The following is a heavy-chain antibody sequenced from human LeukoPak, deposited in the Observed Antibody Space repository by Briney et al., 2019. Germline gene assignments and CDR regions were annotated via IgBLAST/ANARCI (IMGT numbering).Heavy chain of an antibody. CDR1: GGSISSYY. CDR3: ARLSVLSIYSSSYYFDY. Sequence: PSETLSLTCTVSGGSISSYYWSWIRQPAGKGLEWIGRIYTSGSTNYNPSLKSRVTMSVDTSKNQFSLKLSSVTAADTAVYYCARLSVLSIYSSSYYFDYWGQGTLVTVSS. V-gene: IGHV4-4*07. D-gene: IGHD6-6*01. CDR2: IYTSGST. J-gene: IGHJ4*02.